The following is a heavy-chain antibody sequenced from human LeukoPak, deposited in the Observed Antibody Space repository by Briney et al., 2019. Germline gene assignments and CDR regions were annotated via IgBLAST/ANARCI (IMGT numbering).Heavy chain of an antibody. CDR1: GGTFSSYA. J-gene: IGHJ6*03. V-gene: IGHV1-69*05. D-gene: IGHD6-6*01. CDR3: ARDRRIAARPPPTTGTRPYYYYMDV. Sequence: SVKVSCKASGGTFSSYAISWVRQAPGQGLEWMGGIIPIFGTANYAQKFQGRVTITTDESTSTAYMELSSLRPEDTAVYYCARDRRIAARPPPTTGTRPYYYYMDVWGKGTTVTVSS. CDR2: IIPIFGTA.